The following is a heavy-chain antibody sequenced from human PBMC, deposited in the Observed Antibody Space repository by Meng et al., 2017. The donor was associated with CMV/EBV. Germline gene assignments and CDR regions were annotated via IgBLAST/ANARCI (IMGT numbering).Heavy chain of an antibody. Sequence: SVKVSCKASGGTFSSYAISWVRQAPGQGLEWMGGIIPILGIANYAQKFQGRVTITADKSTSTACMELSSLRSEDTAVYYCARDAIVVVPAATPEHRPGYYYYGMDVWGQGTTVTVSS. V-gene: IGHV1-69*10. CDR1: GGTFSSYA. D-gene: IGHD2-2*01. CDR2: IIPILGIA. CDR3: ARDAIVVVPAATPEHRPGYYYYGMDV. J-gene: IGHJ6*02.